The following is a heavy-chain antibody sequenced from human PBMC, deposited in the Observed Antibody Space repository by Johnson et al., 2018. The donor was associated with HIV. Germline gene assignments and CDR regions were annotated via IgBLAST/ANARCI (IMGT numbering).Heavy chain of an antibody. J-gene: IGHJ3*02. CDR3: ARGSYYDSSGDAFDI. Sequence: VQLVESGGGVIRPGGSLRLSCAASGFTFDDYGVSWVRQAPGKGLEWVSGIHWNGDSTDYADSVKGRFTISRDNAKNSLYLQMNSLRAEDTAVYYCARGSYYDSSGDAFDIWGQGTMVTVSS. V-gene: IGHV3-20*04. CDR1: GFTFDDYG. CDR2: IHWNGDST. D-gene: IGHD3-22*01.